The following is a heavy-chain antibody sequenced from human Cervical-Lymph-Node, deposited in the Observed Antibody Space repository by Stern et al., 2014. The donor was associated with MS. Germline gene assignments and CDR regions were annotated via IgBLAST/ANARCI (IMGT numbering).Heavy chain of an antibody. CDR2: IYPGDSET. CDR1: GYIFTNYW. J-gene: IGHJ4*02. CDR3: ARQGTGTITPFDH. V-gene: IGHV5-51*01. D-gene: IGHD1-14*01. Sequence: VQLMQSGAEVKKPGESLKISCKGSGYIFTNYWIGWVRQMPGKGLEWMGIIYPGDSETRYSPSFQGQVTISADKSISTAYLQWSSLKASDTAMYYCARQGTGTITPFDHWGQGILVTVSS.